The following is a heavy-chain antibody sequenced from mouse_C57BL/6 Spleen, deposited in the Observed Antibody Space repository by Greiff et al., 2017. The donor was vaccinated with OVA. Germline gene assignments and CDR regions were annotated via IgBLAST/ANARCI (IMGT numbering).Heavy chain of an antibody. J-gene: IGHJ3*01. CDR1: GFTFSDYG. CDR3: AREGGYDWFAY. CDR2: ISSGSSTI. V-gene: IGHV5-17*01. D-gene: IGHD2-2*01. Sequence: EVMLVESGGGLVKPGGSLKLSCAASGFTFSDYGMHWVRQAPEKGLEWVAYISSGSSTIYYADTVKGRFTISRDNAKNTLFLQMTSLRSEDTAMYYCAREGGYDWFAYWGQGTLVTVSA.